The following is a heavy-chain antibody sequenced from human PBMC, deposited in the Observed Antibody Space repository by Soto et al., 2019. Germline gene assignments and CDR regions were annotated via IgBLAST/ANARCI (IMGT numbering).Heavy chain of an antibody. CDR3: AREAAGILNWFDP. CDR2: INHSGST. Sequence: PSETLSLTCAVYGGFFSGYYWSWIRQPPWKGLEWIGEINHSGSTNYNPSLKSRVTISVDTSKNQFSLKLSSVTAADTAVYYCAREAAGILNWFDPWGQGTLVTVSS. J-gene: IGHJ5*02. V-gene: IGHV4-34*01. D-gene: IGHD6-25*01. CDR1: GGFFSGYY.